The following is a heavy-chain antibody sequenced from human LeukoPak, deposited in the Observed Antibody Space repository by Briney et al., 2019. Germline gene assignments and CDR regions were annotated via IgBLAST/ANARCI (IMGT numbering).Heavy chain of an antibody. CDR1: GITVSRNH. J-gene: IGHJ1*01. D-gene: IGHD2-2*02. CDR2: IYSGGET. CDR3: ARDPCTSASCYSN. V-gene: IGHV3-66*02. Sequence: GGSLRLSCAASGITVSRNHMNWVRQAPGKGLEWVSVIYSGGETYYAESVKDRFTISRDNSKNTLYLQMNSLRDEDTAVYYCARDPCTSASCYSNWGQGTLVTVSS.